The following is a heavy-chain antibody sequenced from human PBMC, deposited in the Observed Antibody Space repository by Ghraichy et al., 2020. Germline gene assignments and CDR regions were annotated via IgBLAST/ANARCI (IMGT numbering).Heavy chain of an antibody. Sequence: SETLSLTCTVSGGSISSGDYYWSWIRQPPGKGLEWIGYIYYSGSTYYNPSLKSRVTISVDTSKNQFSLKLTSVTAADTAVYYCARDRETGPHYNWFDPWGQGTLVTVSS. CDR1: GGSISSGDYY. V-gene: IGHV4-30-4*01. J-gene: IGHJ5*02. CDR2: IYYSGST. D-gene: IGHD1-14*01. CDR3: ARDRETGPHYNWFDP.